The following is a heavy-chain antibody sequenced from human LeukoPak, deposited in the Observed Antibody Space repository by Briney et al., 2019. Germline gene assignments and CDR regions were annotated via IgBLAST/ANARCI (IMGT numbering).Heavy chain of an antibody. CDR1: GGSFSGYY. CDR2: INHSGST. CDR3: ARAVAAAGSFDY. V-gene: IGHV4-34*01. J-gene: IGHJ4*02. Sequence: SETLSLTCAVYGGSFSGYYWSWIRQPPGKGLEWIGEINHSGSTNYNPSLKSRVTSKNQFSLKLSSVTAADTAVYYCARAVAAAGSFDYGGQGTLVTVSS. D-gene: IGHD6-13*01.